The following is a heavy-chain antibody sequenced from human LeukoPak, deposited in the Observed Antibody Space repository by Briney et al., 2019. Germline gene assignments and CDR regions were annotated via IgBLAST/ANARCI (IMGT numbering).Heavy chain of an antibody. CDR3: ARKPHAFDI. CDR2: ISYDGSNK. CDR1: GFTFSGYP. Sequence: GGSLRLSCAASGFTFSGYPIHWVRQAPGKGLEWVAVISYDGSNKYYADSVKGRFTISRDNSKNTLYLQMNSLRAEDTAVYYCARKPHAFDIWGQGTMVTVSS. J-gene: IGHJ3*02. V-gene: IGHV3-30-3*01.